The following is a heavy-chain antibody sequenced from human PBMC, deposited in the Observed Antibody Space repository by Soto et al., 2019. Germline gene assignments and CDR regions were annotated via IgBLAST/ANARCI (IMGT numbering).Heavy chain of an antibody. J-gene: IGHJ4*02. CDR1: GYTFNKYA. CDR2: INAGNGNT. Sequence: QVQLVQSGAEVKKPGASVKVSCKASGYTFNKYAMQWVRQAPGQRLEWMGWINAGNGNTKYSQKFQGRVTITRDTAASTAYRELSSLRSEDTAEYYCARDHASRIPDYWGQGTLVTVSS. V-gene: IGHV1-3*01. D-gene: IGHD2-21*01. CDR3: ARDHASRIPDY.